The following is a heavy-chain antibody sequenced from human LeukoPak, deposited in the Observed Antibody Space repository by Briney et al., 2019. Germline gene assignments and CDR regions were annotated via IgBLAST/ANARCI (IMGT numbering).Heavy chain of an antibody. D-gene: IGHD1-14*01. CDR3: ARAATGGCPGY. V-gene: IGHV3-7*01. J-gene: IGHJ4*02. CDR1: GFTFSSYW. CDR2: IKQGGSEK. Sequence: GGSLRLSCAASGFTFSSYWMSWVRQAPGKGLEWVANIKQGGSEKYYGDSVRGRFTISRDNAKNSVYLQVNGLRAEDAAVYYCARAATGGCPGYWGQGTLVTVSS.